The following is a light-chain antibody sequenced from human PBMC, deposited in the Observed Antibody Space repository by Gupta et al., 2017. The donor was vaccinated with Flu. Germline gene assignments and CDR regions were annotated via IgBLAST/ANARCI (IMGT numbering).Light chain of an antibody. CDR1: QSVSSN. V-gene: IGKV3-15*01. CDR3: QQYNNWPPLS. CDR2: DAS. J-gene: IGKJ4*01. Sequence: ERTTLSGRASQSVSSNLAWYQQKPGQAPRLLIYDASTRATGIPARFSGSGSGTEFTLTISSLQSEDFAVYYCQQYNNWPPLSFGGGTKVETK.